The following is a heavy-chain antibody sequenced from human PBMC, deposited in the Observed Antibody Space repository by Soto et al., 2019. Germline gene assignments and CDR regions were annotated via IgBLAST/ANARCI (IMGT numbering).Heavy chain of an antibody. Sequence: PGESLKISCNGSGYSFTSYWIGWVRQMPGKGLEWMGIIYPGDSDTRYSPSFQGQVTISADKSISTAYLQWSSLKASDTAMYYCARHANDKWERQPYYFDYWGQGTLVTVYS. J-gene: IGHJ4*02. CDR3: ARHANDKWERQPYYFDY. CDR1: GYSFTSYW. D-gene: IGHD1-26*01. V-gene: IGHV5-51*01. CDR2: IYPGDSDT.